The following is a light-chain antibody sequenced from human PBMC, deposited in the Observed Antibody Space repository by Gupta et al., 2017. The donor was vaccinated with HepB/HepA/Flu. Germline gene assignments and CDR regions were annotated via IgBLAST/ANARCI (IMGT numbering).Light chain of an antibody. V-gene: IGLV1-40*01. J-gene: IGLJ1*01. CDR3: QSYDSSRSAYV. Sequence: QSVLTQPPSVSGAPGQKVTISCTGSNSNIGAGYDVHWYQQLPGTAPKLLIFGYSHWPSGVPDRFSGSKSDTSASLAITGLQAEDEADYYCQSYDSSRSAYVFGRGTKVTVL. CDR1: NSNIGAGYD. CDR2: GYS.